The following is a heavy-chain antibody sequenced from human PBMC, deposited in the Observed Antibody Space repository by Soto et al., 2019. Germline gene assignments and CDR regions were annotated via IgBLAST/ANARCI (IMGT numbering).Heavy chain of an antibody. V-gene: IGHV3-66*01. D-gene: IGHD2-2*02. CDR2: IYSGGST. J-gene: IGHJ4*02. CDR3: ARDPPRFDIVVVPVAIALNQ. Sequence: GSLRLSCAASGFTVSSNYMSWVRQAPGKGLEWVSVIYSGGSTYYADSVKGRFTISRDNSKNTLYLQMNSLRAEDTAVYYCARDPPRFDIVVVPVAIALNQWGQETLVTVP. CDR1: GFTVSSNY.